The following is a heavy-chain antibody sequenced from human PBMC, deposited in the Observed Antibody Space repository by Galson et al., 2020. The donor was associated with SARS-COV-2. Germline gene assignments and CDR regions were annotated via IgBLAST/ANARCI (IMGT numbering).Heavy chain of an antibody. V-gene: IGHV4-59*08. D-gene: IGHD2-2*01. Sequence: SETLSLTCTVSGGSISSYYWSWIRQPPGKGLEWIGYIYYSGSTNYNPSLKSRVTISVDTSKNQFSLKLSSVTAADTAVYYCARLRSGVPDSDYYGMDVWGQGTTVTVSS. CDR3: ARLRSGVPDSDYYGMDV. J-gene: IGHJ6*02. CDR1: GGSISSYY. CDR2: IYYSGST.